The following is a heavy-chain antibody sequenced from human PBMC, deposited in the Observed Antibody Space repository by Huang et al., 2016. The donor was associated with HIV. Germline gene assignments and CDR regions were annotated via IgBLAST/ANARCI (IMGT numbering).Heavy chain of an antibody. CDR1: GFIFDNFG. J-gene: IGHJ6*03. CDR2: SRSDGSEE. CDR3: ARAVDGFNSKGFYMDV. V-gene: IGHV3-30*02. D-gene: IGHD5-12*01. Sequence: QVQLVESGGGVVQPGGSLRLSCGASGFIFDNFGMHWVREGTGEGVERVEFSRSDGSEEYNGESGKGRFAISRDNFENMVYLQMNSLGDGDTAIYYCARAVDGFNSKGFYMDVWGKGTAVIVSS.